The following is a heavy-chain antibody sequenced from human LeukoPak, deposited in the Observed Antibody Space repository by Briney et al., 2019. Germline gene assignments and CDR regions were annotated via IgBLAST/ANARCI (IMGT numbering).Heavy chain of an antibody. Sequence: GASVKVSCKTSGYTLTSFHLNWVRQATGQGLEWMAWMDPNSDYRGYAQKFQGRLTMTLDTSVSTAYMELSSLTSDDTAVYFCARARPNLYYFDFWGQGTLVTVSS. CDR2: MDPNSDYR. CDR3: ARARPNLYYFDF. J-gene: IGHJ4*02. V-gene: IGHV1-8*01. CDR1: GYTLTSFH.